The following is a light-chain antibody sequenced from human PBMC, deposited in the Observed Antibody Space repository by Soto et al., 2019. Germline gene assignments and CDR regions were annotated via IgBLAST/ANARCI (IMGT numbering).Light chain of an antibody. CDR2: GAS. CDR1: QSVDIN. Sequence: EIVLTQSPATLSVFPGERVTLSCRASQSVDINLAWYQQKPGQAPRLLIYGASTRATDMPGRFSGRGAGAEFTLTISSLQSEDFAVHYCQQYRSWPRTFGQGTKVDIK. CDR3: QQYRSWPRT. J-gene: IGKJ1*01. V-gene: IGKV3-15*01.